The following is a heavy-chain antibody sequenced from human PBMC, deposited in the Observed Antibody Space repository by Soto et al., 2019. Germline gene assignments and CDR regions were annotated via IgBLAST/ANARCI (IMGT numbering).Heavy chain of an antibody. Sequence: ASVKVSCKASGYTFTSYAMHWVRQAPGQRLEWMGWINAGNGNTKYSQKFQGRVTITRDTSASTAYMELSSLRSEDTAVYYCATCTVTNPHSFDYWGQGTLVTVSS. CDR1: GYTFTSYA. V-gene: IGHV1-3*01. CDR3: ATCTVTNPHSFDY. J-gene: IGHJ4*02. CDR2: INAGNGNT. D-gene: IGHD4-4*01.